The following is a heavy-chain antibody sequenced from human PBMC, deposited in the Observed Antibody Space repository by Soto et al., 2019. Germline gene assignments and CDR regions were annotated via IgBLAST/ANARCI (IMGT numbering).Heavy chain of an antibody. V-gene: IGHV1-18*01. CDR2: ISAYNGNT. Sequence: ASLQGCRKSAWYAFTTCGTIWVRQAPGQGLEWMGWISAYNGNTNYAQKLQGRVTMTTDTSTSTAYMELRSLRSDDTAVYYCARDLRFGFDIWGQGTMVTVSS. CDR3: ARDLRFGFDI. J-gene: IGHJ3*02. CDR1: WYAFTTCG. D-gene: IGHD3-10*01.